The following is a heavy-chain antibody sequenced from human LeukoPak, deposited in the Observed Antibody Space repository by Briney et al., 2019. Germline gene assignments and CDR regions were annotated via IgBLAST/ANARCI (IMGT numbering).Heavy chain of an antibody. CDR1: GFTVSSNY. D-gene: IGHD1-26*01. Sequence: RPGGSLRLSCAASGFTVSSNYINWVRQAPGTGLKWVSVIYASGSSYYEDSVKGRFAVSRDNSKNTVYLQMNTLRVEDTAVYYCAREVGSWGEGTLVTVSS. CDR2: IYASGSS. CDR3: AREVGS. V-gene: IGHV3-66*01. J-gene: IGHJ5*02.